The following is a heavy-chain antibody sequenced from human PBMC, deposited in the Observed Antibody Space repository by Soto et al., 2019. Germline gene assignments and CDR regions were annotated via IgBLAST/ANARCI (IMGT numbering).Heavy chain of an antibody. CDR2: INVGNGDT. CDR3: AKDGPGIIVPGRGWFDP. J-gene: IGHJ5*02. CDR1: GHSLTNYA. Sequence: QVPLVQSGAEVKKPGASVKISCKASGHSLTNYAMHWVRRAPGQRLEWMGWINVGNGDTKFSQKFQGRVTITWDTSASTTYMELSSLTSEGTAEYYWAKDGPGIIVPGRGWFDPWCQGTRVTVSS. V-gene: IGHV1-3*01. D-gene: IGHD2-21*01.